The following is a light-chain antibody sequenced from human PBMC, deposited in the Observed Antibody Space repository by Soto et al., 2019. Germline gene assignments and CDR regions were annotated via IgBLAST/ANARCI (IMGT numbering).Light chain of an antibody. CDR2: INSVGSH. CDR3: QAGVSGIVV. CDR1: SGHSRNA. J-gene: IGLJ2*01. V-gene: IGLV4-69*01. Sequence: QTVVTQSPSASASLGASVKLTFTLSSGHSRNAIAWHQQQPEKGPRYLMKINSVGSHIKGYEIPDRFSGSSSGAERYLTVSSLQSEDEADYYCQAGVSGIVVVGGGTRLT.